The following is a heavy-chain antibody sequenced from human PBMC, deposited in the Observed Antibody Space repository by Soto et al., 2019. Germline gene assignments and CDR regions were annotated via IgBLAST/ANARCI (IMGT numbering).Heavy chain of an antibody. V-gene: IGHV3-23*01. CDR2: ISGSGGST. D-gene: IGHD4-17*01. Sequence: EVQLLESGGGLVQPGGSLRLSCAASGFTFSSYAMSWVRQAPGKGLEWVSAISGSGGSTYYADSVKGRFTISRDNSKNTLYLQMNRLTAADTAAYSCATDRIVYGDYVGLTNWFDPWGQGTLVTVSS. CDR1: GFTFSSYA. CDR3: ATDRIVYGDYVGLTNWFDP. J-gene: IGHJ5*02.